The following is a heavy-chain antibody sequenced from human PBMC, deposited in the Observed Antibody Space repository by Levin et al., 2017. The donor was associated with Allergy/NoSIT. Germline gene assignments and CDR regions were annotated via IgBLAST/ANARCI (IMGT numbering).Heavy chain of an antibody. CDR1: GFTFSNAW. CDR3: TTVAGQWELLYPIDY. J-gene: IGHJ4*02. CDR2: IKSKTDGGTT. V-gene: IGHV3-15*01. D-gene: IGHD1-26*01. Sequence: GGSLRLSCAASGFTFSNAWMSWVRQAPGKGLEWVGRIKSKTDGGTTDYAAPVKGRFTISRDDSKNTLYLQMNSLKTEDTAVYYCTTVAGQWELLYPIDYWGQGTLVTVSS.